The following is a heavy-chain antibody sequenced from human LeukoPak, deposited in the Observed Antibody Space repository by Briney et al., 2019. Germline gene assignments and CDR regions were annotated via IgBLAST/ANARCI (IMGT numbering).Heavy chain of an antibody. V-gene: IGHV4-34*01. CDR1: GPSFSSYY. Sequence: KASETLSLAYAVYGPSFSSYYCSWTRQPPRKGLGWLGVINLSGSTNSNPSLKSRVPISIDTSNNHFSLKACSVTARDTVMDYWARGGVRIASAGTFARPFDPWGQGTLVTVSS. D-gene: IGHD6-13*01. J-gene: IGHJ5*02. CDR3: ARGGVRIASAGTFARPFDP. CDR2: INLSGST.